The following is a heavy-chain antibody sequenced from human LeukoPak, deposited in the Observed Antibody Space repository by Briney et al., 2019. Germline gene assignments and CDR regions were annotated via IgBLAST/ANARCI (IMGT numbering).Heavy chain of an antibody. V-gene: IGHV3-53*01. D-gene: IGHD3-22*01. CDR3: ARDPPRLSDYYDSSGSDDY. J-gene: IGHJ4*02. CDR1: GFTFSSNY. CDR2: IYSGGST. Sequence: PGGSLRLSCAASGFTFSSNYMSWVRQAPGKGLEWVSVIYSGGSTYYADSVKGRFTISRDNSKNTLYLQMNSLRAEDTAVYYCARDPPRLSDYYDSSGSDDYWGQGTLVTVSS.